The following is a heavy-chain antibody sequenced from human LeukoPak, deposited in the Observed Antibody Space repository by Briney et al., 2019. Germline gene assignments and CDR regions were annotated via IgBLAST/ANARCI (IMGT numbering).Heavy chain of an antibody. CDR3: ARRHHNWDY. V-gene: IGHV4-59*08. J-gene: IGHJ4*02. CDR1: GGSISSYY. Sequence: SETLSLTCTVSGGSISSYYWSWIRQSPGKGLEWIGYIYYSGSTNYNSSLKSRVTISVDTSKNQFSLKLSSVTAADTAVYYCARRHHNWDYWGQGTLVTVSS. D-gene: IGHD5-24*01. CDR2: IYYSGST.